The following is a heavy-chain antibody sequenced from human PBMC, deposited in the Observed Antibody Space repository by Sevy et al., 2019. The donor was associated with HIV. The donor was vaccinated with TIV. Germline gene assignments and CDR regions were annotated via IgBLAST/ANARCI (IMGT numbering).Heavy chain of an antibody. Sequence: GGSLRLSCAASGFTFSDYYMSWIRQAPGKGLEWVAVISYDGSNKYYADSVKGRFTISRDNSKNTLYLQMNSLRAEDTAVYYCAKFNRDSSGYYSDAFDIWGQGTMVTVSS. J-gene: IGHJ3*02. CDR2: ISYDGSNK. D-gene: IGHD3-22*01. CDR3: AKFNRDSSGYYSDAFDI. CDR1: GFTFSDYY. V-gene: IGHV3-30*18.